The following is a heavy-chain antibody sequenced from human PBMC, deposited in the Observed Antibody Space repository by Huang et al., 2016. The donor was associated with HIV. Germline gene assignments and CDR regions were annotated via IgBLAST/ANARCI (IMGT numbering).Heavy chain of an antibody. D-gene: IGHD3-10*01. CDR1: GYSFISFY. CDR2: INRRGGGT. Sequence: QVQLVQSGAEVKKPGASVKVSCKTSGYSFISFYLHWVRQAPGQGLEWMGVINRRGGGTTYSQKFQGRVTMTRDASTSTVFMELTSLRSDDTALYYCARSRDTNSNHFQHWGQGTLVTVSS. J-gene: IGHJ1*01. CDR3: ARSRDTNSNHFQH. V-gene: IGHV1-46*01.